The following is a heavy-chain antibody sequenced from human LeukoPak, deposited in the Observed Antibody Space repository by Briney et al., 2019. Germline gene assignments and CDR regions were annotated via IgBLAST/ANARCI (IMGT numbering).Heavy chain of an antibody. D-gene: IGHD5-12*01. CDR3: ARRGGYSGYGPFDY. Sequence: SETLSLTCSVSDYSISNGYYWGWIRQPPGKGLEWIGSIYHTGRTYYNPSLKSRVTLSVDTSKNQFSLKRSSVTAADTAVYYCARRGGYSGYGPFDYWGQGTLVTVSS. CDR1: DYSISNGYY. V-gene: IGHV4-38-2*02. J-gene: IGHJ4*02. CDR2: IYHTGRT.